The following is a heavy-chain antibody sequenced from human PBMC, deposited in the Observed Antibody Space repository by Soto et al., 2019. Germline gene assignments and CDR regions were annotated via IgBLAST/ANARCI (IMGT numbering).Heavy chain of an antibody. CDR2: INPNSGGT. Sequence: DSVKVSCKASGYTFNGYSMHCGSKAHGQGLEWIGWINPNSGGTSYAQKFQDWVTMNRESSISTAYMELNRLKYGNTGEYYCERCPSIAPDPFDYWEPGTPLTVFS. CDR1: GYTFNGYS. J-gene: IGHJ4*01. D-gene: IGHD6-6*01. CDR3: ERCPSIAPDPFDY. V-gene: IGHV1-2*04.